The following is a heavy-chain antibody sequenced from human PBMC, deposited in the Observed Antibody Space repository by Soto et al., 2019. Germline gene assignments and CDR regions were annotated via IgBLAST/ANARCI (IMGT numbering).Heavy chain of an antibody. J-gene: IGHJ5*02. CDR3: ARTPETRDWLDP. D-gene: IGHD1-7*01. V-gene: IGHV4-59*02. Sequence: SETLSLTCSVSGASVSSYYWSWVRQPPGKGLEWIGYIYYIGAYNYNPSLKSRVTISVDTSKNQFSLKLTSVTAADTAVYYCARTPETRDWLDPWGQGTLVTVYS. CDR2: IYYIGAY. CDR1: GASVSSYY.